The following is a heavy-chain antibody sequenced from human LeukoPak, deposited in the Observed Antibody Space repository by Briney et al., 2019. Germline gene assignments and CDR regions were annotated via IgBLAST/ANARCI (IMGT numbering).Heavy chain of an antibody. CDR3: AKNGYSYGTFTY. D-gene: IGHD5-18*01. CDR2: ISGSGGST. CDR1: GFTFSSYA. J-gene: IGHJ4*02. Sequence: GGSLRLSCAASGFTFSSYAMSWVRQAPGKGLEWVSTISGSGGSTFYADSVKGRFTISRDNSKNTLYLQMNSLRAEDTAVYYCAKNGYSYGTFTYWGQGTLVTVSS. V-gene: IGHV3-23*01.